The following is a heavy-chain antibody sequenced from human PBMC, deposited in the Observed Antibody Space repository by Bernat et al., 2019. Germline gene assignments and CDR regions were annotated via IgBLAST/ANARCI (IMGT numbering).Heavy chain of an antibody. Sequence: QVQLVQSGAEVKKPGASVKVSCKASGYTFTGYYMHWVRQAPGQGLEWMGWINPNSGGTNYAQKFQGWVTMTRDTSISTAYMELSRLRSDDTAVYYCARGGLLWFGDPYYYGMDVWGQGTTVTVSS. D-gene: IGHD3-10*01. V-gene: IGHV1-2*04. CDR3: ARGGLLWFGDPYYYGMDV. J-gene: IGHJ6*02. CDR2: INPNSGGT. CDR1: GYTFTGYY.